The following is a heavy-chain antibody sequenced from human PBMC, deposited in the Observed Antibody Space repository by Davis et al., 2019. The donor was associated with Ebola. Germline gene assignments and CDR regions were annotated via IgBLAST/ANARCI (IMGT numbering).Heavy chain of an antibody. D-gene: IGHD5-12*01. Sequence: SETLSLTCAVYGGSFSGYYWSWIRQPPGKGLAWIGEINHSGSTNYNPSLKSRVTISVDTSKNQFSLKLSSVTAADTAVYYCARVGVDIVATIYYYYYGMDVWGQETTVTVSS. CDR1: GGSFSGYY. CDR2: INHSGST. V-gene: IGHV4-34*01. CDR3: ARVGVDIVATIYYYYYGMDV. J-gene: IGHJ6*02.